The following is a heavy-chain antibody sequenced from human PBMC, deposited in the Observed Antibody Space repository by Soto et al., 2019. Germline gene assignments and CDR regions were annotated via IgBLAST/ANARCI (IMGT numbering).Heavy chain of an antibody. D-gene: IGHD3-3*01. J-gene: IGHJ6*02. Sequence: PGGSLRLSCAASGFTFSSYAMHWVRQAPGKGLEWVAVISYDGSNKYYADSVKGRFTISRDNSKNTLYLQMNSLRAEDTAVYYCASDTYYDFWSRYYVVGMDVWGQGITVTVSS. V-gene: IGHV3-30-3*01. CDR1: GFTFSSYA. CDR3: ASDTYYDFWSRYYVVGMDV. CDR2: ISYDGSNK.